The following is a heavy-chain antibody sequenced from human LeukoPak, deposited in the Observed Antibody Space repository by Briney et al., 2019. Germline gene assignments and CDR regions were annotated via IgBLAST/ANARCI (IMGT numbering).Heavy chain of an antibody. CDR2: ISSNSSTI. D-gene: IGHD5-18*01. CDR3: AREGGYTYKEFY. Sequence: GGSLRLSCAASGFTFSSYSMNWVRQAPGKGLEWVSYISSNSSTIYYADSVKGRFTISRDNAKNSLYLQMNSLRAEDTAVYYCAREGGYTYKEFYWGQGTLVTVSS. CDR1: GFTFSSYS. V-gene: IGHV3-48*04. J-gene: IGHJ4*02.